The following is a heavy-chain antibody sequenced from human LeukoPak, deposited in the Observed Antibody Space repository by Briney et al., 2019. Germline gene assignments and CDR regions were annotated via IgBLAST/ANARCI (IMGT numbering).Heavy chain of an antibody. CDR1: GFTFSSYW. V-gene: IGHV3-7*01. D-gene: IGHD2-15*01. CDR2: IKQDGSEK. CDR3: ARAIVVVVAASNNWFDP. J-gene: IGHJ5*02. Sequence: PGRSLRLSCAASGFTFSSYWMSWVRQAPGKGLEWVANIKQDGSEKYYVDSVKGRFTISRDNAKNSLYLQMNSLRAEDTAVYYCARAIVVVVAASNNWFDPWGQGTLVTVSS.